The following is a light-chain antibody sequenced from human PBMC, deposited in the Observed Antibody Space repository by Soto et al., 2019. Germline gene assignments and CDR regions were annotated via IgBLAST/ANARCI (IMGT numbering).Light chain of an antibody. J-gene: IGKJ2*03. CDR2: AAS. Sequence: EIVLTQSPGTLSLSPGERATLSCRASQSVSSYLAWYQQKPGQAPRLLMNAASSRATGIPDRFSGSGSGTDFTLTISRLEPEDFAVYYCQQYGSSPMYSFGQGTKLEIK. CDR1: QSVSSY. CDR3: QQYGSSPMYS. V-gene: IGKV3-20*01.